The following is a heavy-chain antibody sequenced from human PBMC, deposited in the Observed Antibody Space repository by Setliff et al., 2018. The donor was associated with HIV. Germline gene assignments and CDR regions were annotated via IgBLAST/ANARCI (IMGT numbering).Heavy chain of an antibody. CDR1: GGSFSGYY. D-gene: IGHD1-20*01. CDR2: INHSGST. CDR3: ARGRGILPHYYYYYMDV. J-gene: IGHJ6*03. V-gene: IGHV4-34*01. Sequence: SETLSLTCAVYGGSFSGYYWSWIRQPPGKGLEWIGEINHSGSTNYNPSLKSRVTISVDTSKNQFSLKLSSVTAADTAVYYCARGRGILPHYYYYYMDVWGKGTTVTVSS.